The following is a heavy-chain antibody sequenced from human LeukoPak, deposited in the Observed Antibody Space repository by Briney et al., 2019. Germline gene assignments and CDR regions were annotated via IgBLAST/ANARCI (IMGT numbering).Heavy chain of an antibody. V-gene: IGHV4-31*03. D-gene: IGHD2-8*02. CDR1: GGSISSGGYY. CDR2: IYYTGTT. CDR3: ARGPGGELDH. Sequence: SQTLSLTCTVSGGSISSGGYYWNWIRQDPGKGLEWIGYIYYTGTTYYNPSPKSRVTLSVDTSKNQFSLKLPSVTAADSAVYYCARGPGGELDHWGQGTLVTVSS. J-gene: IGHJ4*02.